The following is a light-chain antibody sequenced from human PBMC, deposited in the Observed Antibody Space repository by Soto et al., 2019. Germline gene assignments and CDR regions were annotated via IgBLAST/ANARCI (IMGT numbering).Light chain of an antibody. J-gene: IGKJ4*01. Sequence: EIVLTQSPGTLSLSPGERATLSCRASQSVRSTYFAWYQQKPGQAPRLLIYGASSRATGIPDRFSGSGSGTDFTLTISRLEPEDFAVYYCQQYGNSPLTFGGGTKVEIK. V-gene: IGKV3-20*01. CDR1: QSVRSTY. CDR2: GAS. CDR3: QQYGNSPLT.